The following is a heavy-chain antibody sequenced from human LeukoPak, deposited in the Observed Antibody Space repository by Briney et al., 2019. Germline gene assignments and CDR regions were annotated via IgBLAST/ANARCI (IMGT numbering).Heavy chain of an antibody. V-gene: IGHV3-74*01. CDR2: INSGGRST. J-gene: IGHJ3*01. Sequence: PGGSLRLSCGDSGFPLSRHCMHCVPQAPAKGLVGVSSINSGGRSTSNADSVKGRFTISGDNAKNTLYLQMNNLRAEDTAVYYRAGAGEGLQSYDLHLWGQGTMVTVSS. CDR3: AGAGEGLQSYDLHL. CDR1: GFPLSRHC. D-gene: IGHD5-24*01.